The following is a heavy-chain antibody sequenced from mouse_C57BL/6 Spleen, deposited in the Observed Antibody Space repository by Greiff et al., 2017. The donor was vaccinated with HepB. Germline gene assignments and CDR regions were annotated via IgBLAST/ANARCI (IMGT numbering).Heavy chain of an antibody. CDR1: GYTFTSYW. V-gene: IGHV1-5*01. J-gene: IGHJ2*01. Sequence: EVQLQQPGAELVRPGSSVKLSCKTSGYTFTSYWMHWVKQRPGQGLEWIGAIYPGNSDTSYNQKFKGKAKLTAVTSASTAYMELSSLTNEDSAVYYCTRERLFYSNYGYFDYWGQGTTLTVSS. D-gene: IGHD2-5*01. CDR2: IYPGNSDT. CDR3: TRERLFYSNYGYFDY.